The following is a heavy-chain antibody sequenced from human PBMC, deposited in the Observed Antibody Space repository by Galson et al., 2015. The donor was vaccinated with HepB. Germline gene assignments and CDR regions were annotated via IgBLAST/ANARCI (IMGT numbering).Heavy chain of an antibody. V-gene: IGHV3-74*01. CDR2: IHSDGSDT. D-gene: IGHD3-10*01. CDR1: GFTFSNYW. Sequence: SLRLSCAASGFTFSNYWMHWVRQAPGKGLVWVSRIHSDGSDTTYADSVKGRFTISRDNAKNTLYLQMNSLRAEDTAVYYCARDVSAGKMDVWGQGTTVTVSS. J-gene: IGHJ6*02. CDR3: ARDVSAGKMDV.